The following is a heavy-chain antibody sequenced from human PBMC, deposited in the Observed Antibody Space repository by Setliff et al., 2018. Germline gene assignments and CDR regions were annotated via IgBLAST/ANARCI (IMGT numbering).Heavy chain of an antibody. CDR2: TIPMFGTT. CDR1: GGTFRNYG. V-gene: IGHV1-69*13. D-gene: IGHD3-22*01. CDR3: VREGVDSRSSTDYRYYMDV. Sequence: VKVSCKASGGTFRNYGISWVRQTPGQGLEWMGGTIPMFGTTEYAQKFQGRLTIITDESTNTAFMQLSSLRSDDTAVYYCVREGVDSRSSTDYRYYMDVWGKGTTVTVSS. J-gene: IGHJ6*03.